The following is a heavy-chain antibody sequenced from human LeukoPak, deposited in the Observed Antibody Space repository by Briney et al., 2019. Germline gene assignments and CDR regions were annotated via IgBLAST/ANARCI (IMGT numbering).Heavy chain of an antibody. CDR3: AKGPVGATSPYTTYYFDY. CDR1: GFTFSSYE. CDR2: ISSSSSTI. V-gene: IGHV3-48*01. J-gene: IGHJ4*02. D-gene: IGHD1-26*01. Sequence: PGGSLRLSCAASGFTFSSYEMNWVRQAPGKGLEWVSYISSSSSTIYYADSVKGRFTISRDNAKNSLYLQMNSLRAEDTAVYYCAKGPVGATSPYTTYYFDYWGQGTLVTVSS.